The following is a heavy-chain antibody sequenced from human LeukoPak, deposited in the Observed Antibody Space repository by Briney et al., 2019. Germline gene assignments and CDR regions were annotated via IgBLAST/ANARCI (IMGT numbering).Heavy chain of an antibody. CDR1: GFTFTSSA. Sequence: GASVKVSCKASGFTFTSSAVQWVRQARGQRLEWIGWIVVGSGNTNYAQKFQERVTITRDMSTSTAYMELSSLRSEDTAVYYCAAGLYSSGWYGYYYGMDVWGQGTTVTVSS. V-gene: IGHV1-58*01. CDR2: IVVGSGNT. J-gene: IGHJ6*02. CDR3: AAGLYSSGWYGYYYGMDV. D-gene: IGHD6-19*01.